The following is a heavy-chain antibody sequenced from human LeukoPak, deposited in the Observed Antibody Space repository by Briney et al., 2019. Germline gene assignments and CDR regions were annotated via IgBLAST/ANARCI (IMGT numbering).Heavy chain of an antibody. J-gene: IGHJ4*02. Sequence: PGGSLRLSCAASGFTFSSYAMSWVRQAPGKGLEWVSAIGGRGTITYYADSVKGRFTISKDNSKNTLYLQINSLRAEDTAVYYCAKDDDYVEYGYYFDFWGQGTLVTVSS. CDR3: AKDDDYVEYGYYFDF. CDR1: GFTFSSYA. CDR2: IGGRGTIT. V-gene: IGHV3-23*01. D-gene: IGHD4-17*01.